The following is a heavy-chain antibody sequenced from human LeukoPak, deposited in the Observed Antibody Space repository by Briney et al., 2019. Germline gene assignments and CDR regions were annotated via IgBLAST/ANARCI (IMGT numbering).Heavy chain of an antibody. CDR3: ARQYSSSWYALGYLDY. D-gene: IGHD6-13*01. Sequence: PGRSLRLSCAASGFTFSSYWMSWVRQAPGKGLEWVANIKQDGSDKYYVDSVKGRFTISRDNAKNSLYLQMNSLRVDDTALYYCARQYSSSWYALGYLDYWGQRTLVTVSS. J-gene: IGHJ4*02. CDR2: IKQDGSDK. CDR1: GFTFSSYW. V-gene: IGHV3-7*01.